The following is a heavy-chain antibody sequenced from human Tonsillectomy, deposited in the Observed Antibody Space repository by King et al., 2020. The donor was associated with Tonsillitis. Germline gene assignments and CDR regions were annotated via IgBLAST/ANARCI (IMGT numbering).Heavy chain of an antibody. J-gene: IGHJ4*02. Sequence: EQLVQSGAEVNKPGSSVKVSCQASGGTFISHAISWVRQAPGQGLEWMGRIIPIVGAANYAQKFQGRVTITADKSTNTAYMELSSLRSEDTAVYYCASGRSGSGWCLDYWGQGTLVTVSS. CDR2: IIPIVGAA. D-gene: IGHD6-19*01. CDR1: GGTFISHA. V-gene: IGHV1-69*06. CDR3: ASGRSGSGWCLDY.